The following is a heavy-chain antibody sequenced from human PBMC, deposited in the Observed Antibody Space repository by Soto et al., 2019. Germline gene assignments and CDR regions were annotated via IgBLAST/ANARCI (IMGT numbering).Heavy chain of an antibody. D-gene: IGHD5-18*01. V-gene: IGHV1-3*01. CDR2: INAANGNT. CDR1: GYIFTNYA. Sequence: ASVKVSCKASGYIFTNYAIHWVRQAPGQRLEWMGWINAANGNTKYSQKFQGRVTITRDTSASTAYMELSSLRSEDTAVYYCARSPGYSYGDYWGQGTLVTVSS. CDR3: ARSPGYSYGDY. J-gene: IGHJ4*02.